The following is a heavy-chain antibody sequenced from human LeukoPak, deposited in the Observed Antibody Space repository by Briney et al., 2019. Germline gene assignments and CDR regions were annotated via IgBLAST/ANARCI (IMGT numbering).Heavy chain of an antibody. CDR2: INHSGST. Sequence: SETLSLTCAVYGGSFSGYYWSWIRQPPGKGLEWIGEINHSGSTNYNPSLKSRVTISVDTSKNQFSLKLSSVTAADTAVYYCARRESITMVRGVSKNWFDPWGQGTLVTVS. J-gene: IGHJ5*02. CDR3: ARRESITMVRGVSKNWFDP. CDR1: GGSFSGYY. D-gene: IGHD3-10*01. V-gene: IGHV4-34*01.